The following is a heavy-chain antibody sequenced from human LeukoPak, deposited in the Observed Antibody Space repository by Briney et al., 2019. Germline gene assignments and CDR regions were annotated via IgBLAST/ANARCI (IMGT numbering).Heavy chain of an antibody. V-gene: IGHV3-23*01. CDR1: GLTFSNYG. CDR2: ISGSGGNT. J-gene: IGHJ6*03. D-gene: IGHD1-26*01. Sequence: GGTLRLSCAASGLTFSNYGMSWVRQAPGKGLEWVSAISGSGGNTYYADSVKGRFTISRDNSKNTLYLQMNSLRAEDTAVYYCAKDDGGSYYIYYYYMDVWGKGTTVTISS. CDR3: AKDDGGSYYIYYYYMDV.